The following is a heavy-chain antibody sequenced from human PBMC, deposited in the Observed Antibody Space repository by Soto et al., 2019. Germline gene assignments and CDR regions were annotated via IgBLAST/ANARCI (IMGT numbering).Heavy chain of an antibody. CDR2: ISSSSRYI. CDR3: ARDGGIAAAGTAYNWFDP. Sequence: VGSLRLSCAASGFTFKTYSMNWVRQAPGKGPEWVSSISSSSRYIYYADSLKGRFTISRDNAKNSLYLQMNSLRAEDTAVYYCARDGGIAAAGTAYNWFDPWGQGTLVTVSS. D-gene: IGHD6-13*01. CDR1: GFTFKTYS. V-gene: IGHV3-21*01. J-gene: IGHJ5*02.